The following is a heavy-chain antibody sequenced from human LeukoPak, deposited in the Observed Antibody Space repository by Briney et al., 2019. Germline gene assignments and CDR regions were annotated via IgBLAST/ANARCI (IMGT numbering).Heavy chain of an antibody. CDR2: IYVTGT. CDR3: ARHIGGGIEDMDV. CDR1: GGSIGTYY. V-gene: IGHV4-59*08. J-gene: IGHJ6*03. D-gene: IGHD3-16*02. Sequence: SETLSLTCTVSGGSIGTYYWSWVRQSPGTGLEWIGYIYVTGTRYNPYLQSRVTISVDRSRNQFFLKMTSVAAADTAVYYCARHIGGGIEDMDVWGRGTKVTVSS.